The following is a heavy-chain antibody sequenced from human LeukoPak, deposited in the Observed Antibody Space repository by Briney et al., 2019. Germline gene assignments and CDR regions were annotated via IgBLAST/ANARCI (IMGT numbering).Heavy chain of an antibody. CDR1: GFTFSSYS. D-gene: IGHD6-19*01. CDR3: ARDPWGSSGYFQH. V-gene: IGHV3-21*01. Sequence: GGSLRLSCAASGFTFSSYSMNWVRQAPGKGPEWVSLISTSSSYIYYADSVKGRFTISRDNAKNSLYLQMNTLRAEDTAVYYCARDPWGSSGYFQHWGQGTLVTVSS. J-gene: IGHJ1*01. CDR2: ISTSSSYI.